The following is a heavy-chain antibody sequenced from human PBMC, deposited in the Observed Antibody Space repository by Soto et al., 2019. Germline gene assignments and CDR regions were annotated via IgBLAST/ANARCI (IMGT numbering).Heavy chain of an antibody. CDR3: ARDIQKDYGPFDY. CDR1: GFTFSSYG. Sequence: GGSLRLSCAASGFTFSSYGMHWVRQAPGKGLEWVAVIWYDGSNKYYADSVKGRFTISRDNSKNTLYLQMNSLRAEDTAVYYCARDIQKDYGPFDYWGQGTLVTVSS. CDR2: IWYDGSNK. V-gene: IGHV3-33*01. J-gene: IGHJ4*02. D-gene: IGHD4-17*01.